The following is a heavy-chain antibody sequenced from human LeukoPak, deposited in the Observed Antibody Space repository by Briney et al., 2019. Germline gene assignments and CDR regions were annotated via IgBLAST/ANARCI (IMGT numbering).Heavy chain of an antibody. CDR2: IYYSGST. V-gene: IGHV4-59*01. D-gene: IGHD6-19*01. Sequence: SETLSLTCTVSGGSISSYYWSWIRQPPGKGLEWIGYIYYSGSTNYNPSLKSRVTISVDTSKNQVSLKLSSVTAADTAVYYCATWLGLGYFDYWGQGTLVTVSS. J-gene: IGHJ4*02. CDR3: ATWLGLGYFDY. CDR1: GGSISSYY.